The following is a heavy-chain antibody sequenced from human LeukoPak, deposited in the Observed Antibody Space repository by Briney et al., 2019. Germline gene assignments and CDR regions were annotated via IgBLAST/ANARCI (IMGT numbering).Heavy chain of an antibody. V-gene: IGHV3-33*01. D-gene: IGHD3-10*01. CDR1: GFTFSIYG. CDR3: ARANYGSGSNYYYGLDV. J-gene: IGHJ6*02. Sequence: GGSLRLSCGASGFTFSIYGMHWVRQAPGKGPEWVAVIWFDGSNKYYADSVKGRFTISRDNSKNTLYLQINSLRAEDTAVYYCARANYGSGSNYYYGLDVWGQGTAVTVSS. CDR2: IWFDGSNK.